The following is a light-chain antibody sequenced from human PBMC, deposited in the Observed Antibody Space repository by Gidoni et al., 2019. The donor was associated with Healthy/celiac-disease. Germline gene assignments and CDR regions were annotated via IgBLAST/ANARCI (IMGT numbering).Light chain of an antibody. J-gene: IGLJ1*01. CDR3: SSYTSSSNYV. Sequence: QSALTQHASASGSPGQSITISCTGTSSDVGGYNYVSWYQQHPGKAPKLMIYDVSNRPSGFSKLFSGSKSGNTASLTISGRQAEDEADYYFSSYTSSSNYVFGTGTKVTVL. V-gene: IGLV2-14*01. CDR1: SSDVGGYNY. CDR2: DVS.